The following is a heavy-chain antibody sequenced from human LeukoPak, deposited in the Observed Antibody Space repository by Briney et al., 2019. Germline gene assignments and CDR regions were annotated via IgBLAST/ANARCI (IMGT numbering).Heavy chain of an antibody. Sequence: MSSQTLSLTCTVSGGSISSGGYYWSWIRQHPGKGLEWIGYIYYSGSTYYNPSLKSRVTISVDTSKNQFSLKLSSVTAADTAVYYRARDSGQDCSSTSCINWFDPWGQGTLVTVSS. CDR1: GGSISSGGYY. D-gene: IGHD2-2*01. CDR3: ARDSGQDCSSTSCINWFDP. J-gene: IGHJ5*02. CDR2: IYYSGST. V-gene: IGHV4-31*03.